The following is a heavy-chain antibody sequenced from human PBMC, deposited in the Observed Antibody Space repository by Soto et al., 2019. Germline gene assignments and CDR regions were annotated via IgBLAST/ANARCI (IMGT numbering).Heavy chain of an antibody. CDR2: IYHAGST. CDR3: ARGPPIVGNTRPLES. Sequence: ETLSLTCTVSGGSITNSNWWSWVRLPPAKGLEWIGDIYHAGSTKYNPSLERRVTMSVDTSKNQFGLTLTSVTAADTAVYFCARGPPIVGNTRPLESWGQGTLVTVSS. V-gene: IGHV4-4*01. J-gene: IGHJ4*02. D-gene: IGHD1-26*01. CDR1: GGSITNSNW.